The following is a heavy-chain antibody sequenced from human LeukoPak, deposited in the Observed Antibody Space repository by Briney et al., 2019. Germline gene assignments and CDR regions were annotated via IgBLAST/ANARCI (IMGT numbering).Heavy chain of an antibody. CDR2: ISGSGGNT. CDR3: AKDEVVGATSDC. V-gene: IGHV3-23*01. D-gene: IGHD1-26*01. Sequence: GGSLILSCTASGFTFSTYAMRWVRQATGKGLEWVSTISGSGGNTYSADSVKGRFTISRDNSKNTLNLQMNSLRAEDTAVYYCAKDEVVGATSDCWGQGTLVTVSS. CDR1: GFTFSTYA. J-gene: IGHJ4*02.